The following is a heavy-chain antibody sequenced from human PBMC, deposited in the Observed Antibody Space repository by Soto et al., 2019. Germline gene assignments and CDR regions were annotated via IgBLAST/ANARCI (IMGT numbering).Heavy chain of an antibody. J-gene: IGHJ4*02. D-gene: IGHD6-19*01. CDR3: AKETVVQASGWYADY. CDR2: ISGSGGTT. V-gene: IGHV3-23*01. CDR1: GFSFSTYA. Sequence: EMHLLESGGGLVQPGGSLRLSCAASGFSFSTYAMSWVRQAPGKGLEWVSAISGSGGTTYYTDSVKGRFTISRDNSKNPRYLQMSSLRAEDTALYYCAKETVVQASGWYADYWGQGTLVTVSS.